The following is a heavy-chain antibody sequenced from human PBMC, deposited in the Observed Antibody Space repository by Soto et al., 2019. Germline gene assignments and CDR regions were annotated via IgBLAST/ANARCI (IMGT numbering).Heavy chain of an antibody. CDR3: ARVSSSWYKDYFDY. CDR2: IIPILGIA. CDR1: AGTFSSYA. V-gene: IGHV1-69*04. D-gene: IGHD6-13*01. J-gene: IGHJ4*02. Sequence: GSSVKVSCKASAGTFSSYAISWVRQAPGQGLEWMGRIIPILGIANYAQKFQGRVTITADKSTSTAYMELSSLRSEDTAVYYCARVSSSWYKDYFDYWGQGTLVTVSS.